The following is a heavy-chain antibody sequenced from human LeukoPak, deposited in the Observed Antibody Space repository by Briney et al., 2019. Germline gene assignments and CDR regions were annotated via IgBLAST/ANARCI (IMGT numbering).Heavy chain of an antibody. CDR1: GYSFTSYW. Sequence: GESLKIPCKGSGYSFTSYWIGWVRQMPGKGLEWMGIIYPGDSDTRYSPSFQGQVTISADKSISTAYLQWSSLKASDTAMYYCASGYCSGGSCYGPDAFDIWGQGTMVTVSS. D-gene: IGHD2-15*01. V-gene: IGHV5-51*01. CDR2: IYPGDSDT. J-gene: IGHJ3*02. CDR3: ASGYCSGGSCYGPDAFDI.